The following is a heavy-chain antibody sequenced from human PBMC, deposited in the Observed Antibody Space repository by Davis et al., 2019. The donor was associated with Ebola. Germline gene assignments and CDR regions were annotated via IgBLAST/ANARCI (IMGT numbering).Heavy chain of an antibody. CDR1: GFTSSSYW. CDR3: ARGTPVGWDNWFHP. D-gene: IGHD1-26*01. Sequence: AGSLRLSCAASGFTSSSYWMSWVRQATGKGLEWVANIKQDGSEKYYVDSVKGRYTISRDNAKNSLYLQMNSLRAEDTAVYYCARGTPVGWDNWFHPWGQGTLFTVSS. V-gene: IGHV3-7*01. CDR2: IKQDGSEK. J-gene: IGHJ5*02.